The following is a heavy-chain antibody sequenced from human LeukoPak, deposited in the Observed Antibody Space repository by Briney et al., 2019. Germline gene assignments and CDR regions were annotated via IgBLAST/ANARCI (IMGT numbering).Heavy chain of an antibody. CDR2: IFYSGST. CDR3: ARAYYLYYMDV. J-gene: IGHJ6*03. CDR1: GGSISTSNYY. V-gene: IGHV4-39*07. D-gene: IGHD3-10*01. Sequence: SETLSLTCTVSGGSISTSNYYWGWIRQPPGKGLEWIGNIFYSGSTYYSPSLKSRVTISVDTSKNQFSLKLSSVTAADTAVYYCARAYYLYYMDVWGKGTTVTVSS.